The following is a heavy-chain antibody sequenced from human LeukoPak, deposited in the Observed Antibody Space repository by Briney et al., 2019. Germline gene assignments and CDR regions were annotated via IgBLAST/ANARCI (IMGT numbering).Heavy chain of an antibody. D-gene: IGHD3-3*01. J-gene: IGHJ5*02. CDR3: AKDPTYYDFWSGYYDDNWFDP. CDR2: ISGSGGTT. CDR1: GFTFSSYS. Sequence: GGSLRLSCAASGFTFSSYSMSWVRQAPGKGLEWVSAISGSGGTTYYADSVKGRFTIFRDNSKNTLYLQMNSLRAEDTAVYYCAKDPTYYDFWSGYYDDNWFDPWGQGTLVTVSS. V-gene: IGHV3-23*01.